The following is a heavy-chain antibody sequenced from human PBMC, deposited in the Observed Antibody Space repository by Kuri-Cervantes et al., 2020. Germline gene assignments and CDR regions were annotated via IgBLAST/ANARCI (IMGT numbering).Heavy chain of an antibody. J-gene: IGHJ3*02. V-gene: IGHV3-30*03. CDR2: ISYDGSNK. CDR3: ARDEPDYDILTGSWYAFDI. Sequence: GGSLRLSCAASGFTFSSYGMHWVRQAPGKGLEWVAVISYDGSNKYYADSVKGRFTISRDNAKNSLYLQMNSLRAEDTAVYYCARDEPDYDILTGSWYAFDIWGQGIMVTVSS. D-gene: IGHD3-9*01. CDR1: GFTFSSYG.